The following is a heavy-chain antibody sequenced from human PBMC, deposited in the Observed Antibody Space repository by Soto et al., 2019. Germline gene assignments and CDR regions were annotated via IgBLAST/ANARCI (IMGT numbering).Heavy chain of an antibody. V-gene: IGHV3-23*01. CDR2: ISGSGGST. CDR3: AKDQEYCSSTSCSHFDY. CDR1: GFTFSSYA. D-gene: IGHD2-2*01. Sequence: GGSLRLSCAASGFTFSSYAVSWVRQAPGKGLEWVSAISGSGGSTYYADSVKGRFTISRDNSKNTLYLQMNSLRAEDTAVYYCAKDQEYCSSTSCSHFDYWGQGTLVTVSS. J-gene: IGHJ4*02.